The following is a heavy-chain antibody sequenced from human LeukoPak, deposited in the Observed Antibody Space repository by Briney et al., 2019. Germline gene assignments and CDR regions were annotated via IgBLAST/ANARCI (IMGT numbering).Heavy chain of an antibody. CDR3: LVFLG. J-gene: IGHJ4*02. CDR2: IKKDGSAQ. D-gene: IGHD3-3*01. CDR1: GFTFSSYW. Sequence: GGSLRLSCAASGFTFSSYWMNRVRQAPGKGLEWVAYIKKDGSAQYYANSVKGRFTISRDNAKSSLYLQMNSLRPEDTAVYYCLVFLGGGQGILVTVSS. V-gene: IGHV3-7*01.